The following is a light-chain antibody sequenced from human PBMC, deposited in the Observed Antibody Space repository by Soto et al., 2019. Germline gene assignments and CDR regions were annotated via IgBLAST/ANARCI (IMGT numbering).Light chain of an antibody. CDR1: QSIVSW. CDR2: KAS. CDR3: QQCNPYSPEWT. J-gene: IGKJ1*01. Sequence: DIQLTQSPSTLAASVGDSVTLTCRASQSIVSWLAWYQQKPGQAPNLLIYKASNLASGVPWRFSGSGSGTEFTLTISSLQPDDVAIYYCQQCNPYSPEWTFGQGTKVEIK. V-gene: IGKV1-5*03.